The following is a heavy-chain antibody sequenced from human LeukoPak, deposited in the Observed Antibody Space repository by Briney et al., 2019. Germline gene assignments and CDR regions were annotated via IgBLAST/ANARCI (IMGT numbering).Heavy chain of an antibody. D-gene: IGHD3-22*01. CDR2: ISAYNGNT. V-gene: IGHV1-18*01. CDR3: ARVWYRYYDSSGYSNFDY. CDR1: GGTFSSYA. Sequence: ASVKVSCKASGGTFSSYAISWVRQAPGQGLEWMGWISAYNGNTNYAQKLQGRVTMTTDTSTSTAYMELRSLRSDDTAVYYCARVWYRYYDSSGYSNFDYWGQGTLVTVSS. J-gene: IGHJ4*02.